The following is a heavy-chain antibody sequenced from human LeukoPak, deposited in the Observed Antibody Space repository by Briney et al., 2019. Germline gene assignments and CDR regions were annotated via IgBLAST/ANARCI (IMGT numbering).Heavy chain of an antibody. CDR1: GYTFTSYD. CDR3: ARAVREWYYLDY. V-gene: IGHV1-8*01. CDR2: MNPNSGNT. Sequence: GASVKVSCKASGYTFTSYDINWVRQATGQGLEWMGWMNPNSGNTGYAQKFQGRVTMTRNTSISTAYMELSSLRSEDTAVYYCARAVREWYYLDYWGQGTLVTVSS. D-gene: IGHD3-3*01. J-gene: IGHJ4*02.